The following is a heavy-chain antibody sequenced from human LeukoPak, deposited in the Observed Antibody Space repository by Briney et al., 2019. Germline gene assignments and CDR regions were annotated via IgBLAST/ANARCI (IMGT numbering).Heavy chain of an antibody. Sequence: GGSLRLSCAASGFTFSSYSMNWVRQAPGKGLEWVSSISSSSSYIYYADSVKGRFTISRDNAKNSLYLQMNSLRAEDTAVYYCARVPAMRYYYGSGSSTTEYYFDYWGQGTLVTVSS. CDR2: ISSSSSYI. J-gene: IGHJ4*02. CDR3: ARVPAMRYYYGSGSSTTEYYFDY. D-gene: IGHD3-10*01. CDR1: GFTFSSYS. V-gene: IGHV3-21*01.